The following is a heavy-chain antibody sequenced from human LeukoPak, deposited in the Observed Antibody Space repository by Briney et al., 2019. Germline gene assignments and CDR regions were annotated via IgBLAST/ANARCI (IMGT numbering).Heavy chain of an antibody. CDR3: ARVAGFNPKEQFDY. J-gene: IGHJ4*02. V-gene: IGHV3-21*01. CDR2: ISSSGGYI. Sequence: PGGSLRLSCAASGFTFSSYSMNWVRQAPGKGLEWVSSISSSGGYIYYADSVKGRFTVSRDNAKNSLYLQMNSLRAEDTAVYYCARVAGFNPKEQFDYWGQGTLVTVSS. D-gene: IGHD3-9*01. CDR1: GFTFSSYS.